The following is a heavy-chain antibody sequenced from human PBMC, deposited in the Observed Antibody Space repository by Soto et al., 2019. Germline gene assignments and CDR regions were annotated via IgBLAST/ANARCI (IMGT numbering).Heavy chain of an antibody. Sequence: GGSLRLSCAASGFTFSSYSMNWVRQAPGKGLEWVSYISSSSSTIYYADSVKGRFTISRDNAKNSLYLQMNSLRAEDTAVYYCAGFGYYGSGELNWFAPWGQGTLVTVSS. CDR1: GFTFSSYS. CDR3: AGFGYYGSGELNWFAP. CDR2: ISSSSSTI. J-gene: IGHJ5*02. V-gene: IGHV3-48*01. D-gene: IGHD3-10*01.